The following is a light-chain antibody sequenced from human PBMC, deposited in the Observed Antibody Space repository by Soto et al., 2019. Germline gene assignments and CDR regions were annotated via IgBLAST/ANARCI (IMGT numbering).Light chain of an antibody. J-gene: IGLJ2*01. CDR2: GVS. V-gene: IGLV2-14*01. Sequence: QSALTQPASVSGSPGQSITISCTGTISDFVIYNYVSWYQQHPGKAPKLMLYGVSNRPSGVSNRFSGSKSGNTASLTVSGLQAEDEADYHCSSYAGRDSWIFGGGTKVTVL. CDR3: SSYAGRDSWI. CDR1: ISDFVIYNY.